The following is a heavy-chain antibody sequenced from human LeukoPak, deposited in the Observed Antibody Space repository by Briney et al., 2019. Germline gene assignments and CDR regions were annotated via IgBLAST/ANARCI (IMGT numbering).Heavy chain of an antibody. Sequence: ASAKVSCKASGYTFTGYYMHWVRQAPGQGLEWMGRINPNSGGTNYAQKFQGRVTMTRDTSISTAYMELSRLRSDDTAVYYCAREGYCSGGSCYLHFDYWGQGTLVTVSS. CDR3: AREGYCSGGSCYLHFDY. D-gene: IGHD2-15*01. J-gene: IGHJ4*02. CDR2: INPNSGGT. CDR1: GYTFTGYY. V-gene: IGHV1-2*06.